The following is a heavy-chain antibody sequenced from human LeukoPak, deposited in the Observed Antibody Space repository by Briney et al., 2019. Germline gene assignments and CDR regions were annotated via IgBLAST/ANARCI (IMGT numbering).Heavy chain of an antibody. CDR1: GFTFSSYA. CDR2: ISGIGGST. CDR3: AKTVGKRYSYPYFDY. Sequence: PGGSLRLSCAASGFTFSSYAMSWVRHAPGEGLEWVSAISGIGGSTYYAHSVKGRFTTSRDKSKNTLYMQMNRVRAEGTGVYYCAKTVGKRYSYPYFDYWGQGTLVTVSS. V-gene: IGHV3-23*01. D-gene: IGHD5-18*01. J-gene: IGHJ4*02.